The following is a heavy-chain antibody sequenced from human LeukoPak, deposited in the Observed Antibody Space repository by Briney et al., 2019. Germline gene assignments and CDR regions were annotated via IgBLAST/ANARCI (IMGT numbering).Heavy chain of an antibody. D-gene: IGHD1-26*01. CDR1: GVSISSGNYY. CDR3: ARHSGRDNYFDY. V-gene: IGHV4-61*02. CDR2: FYISEST. J-gene: IGHJ4*02. Sequence: SETLSLTCTVSGVSISSGNYYWSWIRQPAGKGLEWIGRFYISESTNTNPSLKSRVTISADTSKNQFSLKLSSVTAADQAVYYCARHSGRDNYFDYWGQGTLVTVSS.